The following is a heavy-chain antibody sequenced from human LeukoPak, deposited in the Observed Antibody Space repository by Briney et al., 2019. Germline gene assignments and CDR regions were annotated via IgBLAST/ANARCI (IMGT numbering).Heavy chain of an antibody. CDR1: GGSISSYY. D-gene: IGHD2-8*01. V-gene: IGHV4-59*08. CDR3: ARVIVLMVYAMGFDY. Sequence: SETLSLTCTVSGGSISSYYWIGIRQPPAKGLEGIGYIYYSASTNYNPSLKSRVTISVDTSKSQFSLKLSSVTAADTAVYYCARVIVLMVYAMGFDYWGQGTLVTVSS. J-gene: IGHJ4*02. CDR2: IYYSAST.